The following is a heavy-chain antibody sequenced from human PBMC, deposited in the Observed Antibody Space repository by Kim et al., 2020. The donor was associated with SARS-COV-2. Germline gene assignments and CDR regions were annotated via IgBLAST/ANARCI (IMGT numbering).Heavy chain of an antibody. J-gene: IGHJ6*02. CDR1: GFTFSSYS. CDR2: ISSSSSYI. V-gene: IGHV3-21*01. CDR3: ARDSPDLFYRTYYDILTGSWGGMDV. Sequence: GGSLRLSCAASGFTFSSYSMNWVHQAPGKGLEWVSSISSSSSYIYYADSVKGRFTISRDNAKNSLYLQMNSLRAEDTAVYYCARDSPDLFYRTYYDILTGSWGGMDVWGQGTTVTVSS. D-gene: IGHD3-9*01.